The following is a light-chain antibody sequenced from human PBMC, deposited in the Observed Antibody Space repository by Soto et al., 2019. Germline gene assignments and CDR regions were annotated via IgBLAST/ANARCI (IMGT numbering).Light chain of an antibody. J-gene: IGKJ5*01. CDR1: QNIKNY. CDR2: DAS. CDR3: QQYENTPT. Sequence: DIHMTQSPSSLSASVGDIFTITCQASQNIKNYLNWYQQKPGRAPKLLIYDASNLEAGVPSRLRGSGSGTDFTFTISSMQPEDIATYYCQQYENTPTFGQGTRLEIK. V-gene: IGKV1-33*01.